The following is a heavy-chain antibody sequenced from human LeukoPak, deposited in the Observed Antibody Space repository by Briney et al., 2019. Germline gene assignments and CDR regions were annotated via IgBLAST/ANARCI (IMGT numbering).Heavy chain of an antibody. CDR2: IYYNGST. J-gene: IGHJ4*02. CDR3: ARVTGYMIEDYFDY. V-gene: IGHV4-39*07. D-gene: IGHD3-22*01. CDR1: GGSISSSSYY. Sequence: PSETLSLTCTVPGGSISSSSYYSGWIRQPPGKGLEWLGSIYYNGSTEYNHSLKSRVNISVQTSENQFSLKLSSVTAADTAVYYCARVTGYMIEDYFDYWGQGTLVTVSS.